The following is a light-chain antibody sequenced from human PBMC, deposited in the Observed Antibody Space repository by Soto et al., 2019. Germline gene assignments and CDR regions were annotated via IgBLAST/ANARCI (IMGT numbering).Light chain of an antibody. CDR1: QSISSY. CDR2: AAS. J-gene: IGKJ1*01. CDR3: QQSYSTPWT. V-gene: IGKV1-39*01. Sequence: DIQMTQSPSSLSAAVGDRVTITCRASQSISSYLNWYQQKPGKAPKLLIYAASSLQRGVPSRFSGSGSGTDFTLTISSLQPEDFATYYCQQSYSTPWTFDQGTKVEIK.